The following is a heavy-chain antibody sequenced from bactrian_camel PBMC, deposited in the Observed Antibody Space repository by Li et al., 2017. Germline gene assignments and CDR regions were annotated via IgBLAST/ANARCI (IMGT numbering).Heavy chain of an antibody. CDR3: AADQLIRFWRPADFTY. D-gene: IGHD1*01. J-gene: IGHJ6*01. V-gene: IGHV3-2*01. CDR2: MTNFDST. Sequence: HVQLVESGGGSVQAGGSLRLSCVASGFTSSSVYMAWFRQAPAKERQRVAWMTNFDSTHYTGSVEGRFTISKDNAKNILYLQMDDLKPEDTGMYYCAADQLIRFWRPADFTYWGQGTQVTVS. CDR1: GFTSSSVY.